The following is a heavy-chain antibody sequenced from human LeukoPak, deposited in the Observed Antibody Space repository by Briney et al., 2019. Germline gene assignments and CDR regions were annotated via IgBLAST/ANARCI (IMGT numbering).Heavy chain of an antibody. J-gene: IGHJ4*02. CDR2: VSYDGSNK. Sequence: GGSLRLSCAASGFTFSSYGMHWVRQAPGKGLEWVAVVSYDGSNKYYTDSMKGRFTISRDNSKNTLYLQMNSLRTGDTAIYYCAQEDYDGSGSYLGGWGQGTLVTVSS. CDR3: AQEDYDGSGSYLGG. V-gene: IGHV3-30*18. CDR1: GFTFSSYG. D-gene: IGHD3-10*01.